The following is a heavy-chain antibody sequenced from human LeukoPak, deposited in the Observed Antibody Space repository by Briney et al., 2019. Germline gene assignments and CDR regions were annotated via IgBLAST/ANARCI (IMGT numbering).Heavy chain of an antibody. CDR1: GYTFTGYY. CDR2: INPNSGGT. V-gene: IGHV1-2*02. Sequence: ASVKVSCKASGYTFTGYYMHWVRQAPGQGLEWMGWINPNSGGTNYAQKLQGRVTMTRDTSISTAYMELNSLTSYDTAVHYCAAFGGQWRRRGDYAFDIWGQGTMVTISS. J-gene: IGHJ3*02. D-gene: IGHD5-12*01. CDR3: AAFGGQWRRRGDYAFDI.